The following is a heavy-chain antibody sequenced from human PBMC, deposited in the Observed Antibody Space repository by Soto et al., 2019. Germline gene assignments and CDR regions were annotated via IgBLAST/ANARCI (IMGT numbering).Heavy chain of an antibody. CDR1: GFTVSSDY. Sequence: PGGSLRLSCAASGFTVSSDYMSWVRQAPGKGLEWVSVIYSGGTTDYADSVKGRFTISRDNSKNTLFLQMNSLRDEDTAVYYCAAYGGFQYWGHGTLVTVSS. CDR2: IYSGGTT. V-gene: IGHV3-66*01. D-gene: IGHD1-26*01. CDR3: AAYGGFQY. J-gene: IGHJ4*01.